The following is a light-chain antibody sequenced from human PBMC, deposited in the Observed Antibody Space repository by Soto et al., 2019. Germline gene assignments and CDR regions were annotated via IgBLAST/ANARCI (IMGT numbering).Light chain of an antibody. CDR1: QSVSSTL. V-gene: IGKV3-20*01. CDR2: GVS. CDR3: QQYATSPIT. Sequence: ELVLTQSPVALSLSSGERATLSCRASQSVSSTLLTWYQQKPGQAPRLLIYGVSSRAAGIPDRLSGSGSGTDFTLTISRLEPEDFAVYYCQQYATSPITFGQGTRLEIK. J-gene: IGKJ5*01.